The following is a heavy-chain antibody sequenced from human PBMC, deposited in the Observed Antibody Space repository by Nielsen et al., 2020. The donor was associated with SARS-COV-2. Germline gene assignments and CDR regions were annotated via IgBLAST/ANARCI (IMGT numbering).Heavy chain of an antibody. D-gene: IGHD2-15*01. CDR1: GFSFRAFA. CDR3: AKDDGYCYGGSCYFFDY. Sequence: GGSLRLSCAASGFSFRAFAMHWVRQAPGKGLEWVAVISYDGVNRYYADSVKGRFTISRDNSKNTLYLQMSSLRAEDTAVYYCAKDDGYCYGGSCYFFDYWGQGTLVTVSS. CDR2: ISYDGVNR. J-gene: IGHJ4*02. V-gene: IGHV3-30*19.